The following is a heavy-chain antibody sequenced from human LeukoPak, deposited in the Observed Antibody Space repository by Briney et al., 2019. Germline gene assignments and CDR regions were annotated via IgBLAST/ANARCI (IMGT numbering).Heavy chain of an antibody. CDR1: GFTFSSYA. J-gene: IGHJ4*02. Sequence: GGSLRLSCAASGFTFSSYAMSWVRQAPGKGLEWVSSIGTSSSTHIYYADSVKGRFTISRDNAKNSLSLQMNSLRGEDTAVYYCAREGPVDCSSTSCYADYWGQGTLVTVSS. D-gene: IGHD2-2*01. CDR3: AREGPVDCSSTSCYADY. CDR2: IGTSSSTHI. V-gene: IGHV3-21*01.